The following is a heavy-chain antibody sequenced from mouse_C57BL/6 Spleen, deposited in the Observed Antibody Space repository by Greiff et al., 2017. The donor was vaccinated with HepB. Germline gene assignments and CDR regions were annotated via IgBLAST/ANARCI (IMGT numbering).Heavy chain of an antibody. CDR3: ASPNYYGSSYTFDY. D-gene: IGHD1-1*01. CDR2: INPNNGGT. CDR1: GYTFTDYY. Sequence: EVQLQQSGPELVKPGASVKISCKASGYTFTDYYMNWVKQSHGKSLEWIGDINPNNGGTSYNQKFKGKATLTVDKSSSTAYMELRSLTSEDSAVYYCASPNYYGSSYTFDYWGQGTTLTVSS. V-gene: IGHV1-26*01. J-gene: IGHJ2*01.